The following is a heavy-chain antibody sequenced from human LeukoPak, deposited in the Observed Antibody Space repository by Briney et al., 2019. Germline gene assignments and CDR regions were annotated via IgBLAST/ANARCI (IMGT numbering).Heavy chain of an antibody. CDR2: IYTSGST. Sequence: PSETLSLTCTVSGGSISSGSHYWSWIRQPAGKGLEWIGRIYTSGSTNYNSSLKSRITISVDTSKNQFSLKLSSVTAADTAVYYCARESTVFGEFVWFDPWGQGILVTVSS. D-gene: IGHD3-10*02. J-gene: IGHJ5*02. CDR3: ARESTVFGEFVWFDP. CDR1: GGSISSGSHY. V-gene: IGHV4-61*02.